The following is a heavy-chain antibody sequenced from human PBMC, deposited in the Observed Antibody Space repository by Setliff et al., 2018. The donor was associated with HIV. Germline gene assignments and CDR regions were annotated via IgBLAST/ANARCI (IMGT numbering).Heavy chain of an antibody. D-gene: IGHD3-3*01. CDR2: ISAYNGNT. V-gene: IGHV1-18*01. CDR3: ARGRTNYHFRSGYPVDALDI. J-gene: IGHJ3*02. Sequence: ASVKVSCKASGYTFTSYGISWVRQAPGQGLEWMGWISAYNGNTKYAQKLQGRVTMTMDTSISTDYMELKTLRSDDTAVYYCARGRTNYHFRSGYPVDALDIWGQGTMVTVSS. CDR1: GYTFTSYG.